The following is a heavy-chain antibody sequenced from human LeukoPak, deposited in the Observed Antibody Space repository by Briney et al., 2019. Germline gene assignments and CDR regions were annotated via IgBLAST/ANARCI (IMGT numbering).Heavy chain of an antibody. Sequence: ASVTVSCKASGYTFTRYGIIWVRQAPGQGLEWMGWISAYNGNTNYAQKLQGRVTMTTDTSTSTAYMELRSLRSDDTAVYYCARDRLTDYFRNFDYWGQGTLVTVSS. CDR3: ARDRLTDYFRNFDY. CDR1: GYTFTRYG. J-gene: IGHJ4*02. D-gene: IGHD2/OR15-2a*01. V-gene: IGHV1-18*01. CDR2: ISAYNGNT.